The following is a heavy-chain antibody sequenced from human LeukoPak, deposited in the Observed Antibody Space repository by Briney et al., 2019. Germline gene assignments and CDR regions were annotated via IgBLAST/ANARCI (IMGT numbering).Heavy chain of an antibody. V-gene: IGHV3-23*01. CDR1: GVRFKHYS. CDR2: LSGDGGTT. J-gene: IGHJ4*02. Sequence: GGALRLPCVGSGVRFKHYSFNWVRQAPGKGLGGGSALSGDGGTTYYTNSVRGRLTVSRDNFKNTVYLQMNSLRAEDTGMYYCASERNDDFWSGFFSFDNWGQGTLVTVSS. D-gene: IGHD3-3*01. CDR3: ASERNDDFWSGFFSFDN.